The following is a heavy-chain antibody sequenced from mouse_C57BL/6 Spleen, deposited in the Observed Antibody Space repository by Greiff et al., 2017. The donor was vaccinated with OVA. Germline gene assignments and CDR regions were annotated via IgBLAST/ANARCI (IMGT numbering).Heavy chain of an antibody. V-gene: IGHV1-64*01. D-gene: IGHD2-3*01. CDR3: ARSRDGYYAMDY. CDR2: IHPNSGST. Sequence: VQLKQPGAELVKPGASVKLSCKASGYTFTSYWMHWVKQRPGQGLEWIGMIHPNSGSTNYNEKFKSKATLTVDKSSSTAYMQLSSLTSEDSAVYYCARSRDGYYAMDYWGQGTSVTVSS. J-gene: IGHJ4*01. CDR1: GYTFTSYW.